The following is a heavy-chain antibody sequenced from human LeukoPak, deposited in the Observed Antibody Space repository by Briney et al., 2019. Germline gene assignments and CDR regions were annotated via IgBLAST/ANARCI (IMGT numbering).Heavy chain of an antibody. J-gene: IGHJ4*02. Sequence: SETLSLTCAVYGGSFRGYYWSWIRQPPGKGLEWIGEINHSGSTNYNPSLKSRVTISVDTSKNQFSLKLSSVTAADTAVYYCARTYYYDSSGYYFRLGYYFDYWGQGTLVTVSS. D-gene: IGHD3-22*01. V-gene: IGHV4-34*01. CDR3: ARTYYYDSSGYYFRLGYYFDY. CDR1: GGSFRGYY. CDR2: INHSGST.